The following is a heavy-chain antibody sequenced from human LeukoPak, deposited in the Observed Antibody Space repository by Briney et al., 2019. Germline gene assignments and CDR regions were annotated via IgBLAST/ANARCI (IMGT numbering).Heavy chain of an antibody. CDR3: ARQQELLWFGELLYNWFDP. Sequence: SETLSLTCTVSGGSISSYYWSWIRQPPGKGLEWIGYIYYSGSTNYNPSLKSRVTISVVTSKNQFSLKLSSVTAADTAVYYCARQQELLWFGELLYNWFDPWGQGTLVTVSS. V-gene: IGHV4-59*08. D-gene: IGHD3-10*01. CDR2: IYYSGST. CDR1: GGSISSYY. J-gene: IGHJ5*02.